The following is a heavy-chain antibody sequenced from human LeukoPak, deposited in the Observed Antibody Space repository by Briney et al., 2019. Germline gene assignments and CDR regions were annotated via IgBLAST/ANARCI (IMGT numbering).Heavy chain of an antibody. Sequence: GGSLRLSCAASGFTFDDYAMHWVRQAPGKGLEWVSLISWDGGSTYYADSVKGRFTISRDNSKNSLYLQMNSLRAEDTALYYCAKDGCSSTSCPTRNYHYYMDVWGKGTTVTVSS. CDR1: GFTFDDYA. V-gene: IGHV3-43D*03. CDR2: ISWDGGST. J-gene: IGHJ6*03. CDR3: AKDGCSSTSCPTRNYHYYMDV. D-gene: IGHD2-2*01.